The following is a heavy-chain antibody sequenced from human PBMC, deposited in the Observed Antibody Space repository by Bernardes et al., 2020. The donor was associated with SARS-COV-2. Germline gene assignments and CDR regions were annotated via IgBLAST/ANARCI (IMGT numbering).Heavy chain of an antibody. CDR2: INRSGNT. V-gene: IGHV4-34*01. Sequence: SETLSLTCAVYGGAFMGYSWTWIRQPPGKGLEWIGEINRSGNTNYNPSLKSRVTISVDTSKNQFSLRLYSVTGAHTAVYYCARGSLQFLFTQRYFFDHWGQGTLITVSS. CDR3: ARGSLQFLFTQRYFFDH. CDR1: GGAFMGYS. D-gene: IGHD3-3*01. J-gene: IGHJ4*02.